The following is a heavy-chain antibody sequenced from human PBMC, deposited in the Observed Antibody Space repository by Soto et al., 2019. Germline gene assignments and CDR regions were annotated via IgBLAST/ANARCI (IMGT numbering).Heavy chain of an antibody. Sequence: SETLSLTCTVSGGSISSGDYYWSWIRQPPGKGLEWIGYIYYSGSTYYNPSLKSRVTISVDTSKNQFSLKPSSVTAADTAVYYCARARAPHYYGSGNLDYWGQGTLVTAPQ. D-gene: IGHD3-10*01. CDR3: ARARAPHYYGSGNLDY. CDR1: GGSISSGDYY. CDR2: IYYSGST. V-gene: IGHV4-30-4*01. J-gene: IGHJ4*02.